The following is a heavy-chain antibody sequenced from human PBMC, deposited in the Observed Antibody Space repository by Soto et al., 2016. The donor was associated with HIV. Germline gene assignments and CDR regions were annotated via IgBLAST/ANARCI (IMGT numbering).Heavy chain of an antibody. CDR1: GFTVSSNH. Sequence: EVQLVETGGGLIQPGGSLRLSCAASGFTVSSNHMSWVRQAPGKGLEWVSIIYTGGTTYYTDSVKGRFTISRDSSKNTLYLQMNTLRVGDTAMYYCARVAGSAWGQGTLVTVSS. CDR3: ARVAGSA. CDR2: IYTGGTT. J-gene: IGHJ5*02. V-gene: IGHV3-53*02. D-gene: IGHD3-10*01.